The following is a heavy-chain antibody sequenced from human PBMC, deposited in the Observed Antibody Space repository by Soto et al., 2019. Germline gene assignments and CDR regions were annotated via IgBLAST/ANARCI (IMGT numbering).Heavy chain of an antibody. Sequence: QVQRAQSGAEVKKPGSSVKVSCKASGGTVSSYSISWVRQAPGQGLEWMGRIIPILGIANYAQKFQGRVTITADKSTSTAYMELSSLRSEDTAVYYCARVCNSSQFDPWGQGTLVTVSS. V-gene: IGHV1-69*02. CDR3: ARVCNSSQFDP. J-gene: IGHJ5*02. CDR2: IIPILGIA. CDR1: GGTVSSYS. D-gene: IGHD2-15*01.